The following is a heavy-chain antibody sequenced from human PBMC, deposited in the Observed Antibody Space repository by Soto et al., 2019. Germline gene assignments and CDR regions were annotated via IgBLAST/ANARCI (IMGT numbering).Heavy chain of an antibody. CDR3: ARVPDYGDYGAGSDY. CDR1: GFTFSSYA. V-gene: IGHV3-64*01. J-gene: IGHJ4*02. CDR2: ISSNGGST. D-gene: IGHD4-17*01. Sequence: EVQLVESGGGLVQPGGSLRLSCAASGFTFSSYAMHWVRQAPGKGLAYVSAISSNGGSTYYANSVKGRFTISRDNSKNTLYLQMGSLRAEDMAVYYCARVPDYGDYGAGSDYWGQGTLVTVSS.